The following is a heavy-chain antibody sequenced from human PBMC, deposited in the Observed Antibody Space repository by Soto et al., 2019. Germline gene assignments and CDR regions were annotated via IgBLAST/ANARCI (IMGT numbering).Heavy chain of an antibody. J-gene: IGHJ6*02. CDR2: IYWDDDK. CDR1: GFSLSTSGVG. D-gene: IGHD2-15*01. CDR3: AYLPCSGGSCYWFSYSGMDV. Sequence: QITLKESGPTLVKPTQTLTLTCTFSGFSLSTSGVGVAWIRQPTGKALEWLALIYWDDDKRYRPSLETSLTITKDTSKNPVVLTMTTMDSVDTATYYCAYLPCSGGSCYWFSYSGMDVWGRWTTVTVSS. V-gene: IGHV2-5*02.